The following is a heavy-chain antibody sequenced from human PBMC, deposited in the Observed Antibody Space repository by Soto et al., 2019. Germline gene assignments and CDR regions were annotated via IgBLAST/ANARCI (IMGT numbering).Heavy chain of an antibody. CDR3: AQQWLVGPFDY. CDR2: IYYSGST. J-gene: IGHJ4*02. D-gene: IGHD6-19*01. V-gene: IGHV4-39*01. Sequence: QLQLQESGPGLVKPSETLSLTCTVSGGSISSSSYYWGWIRQPPGKGLEWIGSIYYSGSTYYNPSLKSRVTISVDTSKNQFSLKLSSVTAADTAVYYCAQQWLVGPFDYWGQGTLVTVSS. CDR1: GGSISSSSYY.